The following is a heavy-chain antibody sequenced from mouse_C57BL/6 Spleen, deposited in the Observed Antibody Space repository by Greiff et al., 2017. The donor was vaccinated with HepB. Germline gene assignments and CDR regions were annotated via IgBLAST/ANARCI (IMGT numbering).Heavy chain of an antibody. Sequence: QVQLQQSGAELVRPGTSVKVSCKASGYAFTNYLIEWVKQRPGQGLEWIGVINPGSGGTNYNEKFKGKATLTADKSSSTAYMQLSSLTSEDSAVYFCARPSYDYDEGYFDVWGTGTTVTVSS. V-gene: IGHV1-54*01. CDR2: INPGSGGT. J-gene: IGHJ1*03. CDR3: ARPSYDYDEGYFDV. D-gene: IGHD2-4*01. CDR1: GYAFTNYL.